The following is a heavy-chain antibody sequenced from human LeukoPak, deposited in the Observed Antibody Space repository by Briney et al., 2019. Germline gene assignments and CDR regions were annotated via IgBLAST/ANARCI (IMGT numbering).Heavy chain of an antibody. CDR3: ARGVSEVVTRYYFDY. D-gene: IGHD3-22*01. J-gene: IGHJ4*02. CDR1: GGTFSSYA. CDR2: IIPIFGTA. V-gene: IGHV1-69*13. Sequence: SVKVSCKASGGTFSSYAISWVRQAPGQGLEWMGGIIPIFGTANYAQKFQGRVTITADESTSTAYMELSSLRSEDTAVYYCARGVSEVVTRYYFDYWGQGTLVTVSS.